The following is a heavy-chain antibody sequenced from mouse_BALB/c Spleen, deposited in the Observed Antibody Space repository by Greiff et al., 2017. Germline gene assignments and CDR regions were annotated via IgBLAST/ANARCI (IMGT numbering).Heavy chain of an antibody. CDR3: ARKDYRFPFAY. CDR2: INPSNGRT. V-gene: IGHV1S81*02. D-gene: IGHD2-14*01. J-gene: IGHJ3*01. Sequence: QVQLQQPGAELVKPGASVKLSCKASGYTFTSYWMHWVKQRPGQGLEWIGEINPSNGRTNYNEKFKSKATLTVDKSSSTAYMQLSSLTSEDSAVYYCARKDYRFPFAYWGQGTLVTVSA. CDR1: GYTFTSYW.